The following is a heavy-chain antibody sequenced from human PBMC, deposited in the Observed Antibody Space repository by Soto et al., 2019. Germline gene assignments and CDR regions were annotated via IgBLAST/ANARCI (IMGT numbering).Heavy chain of an antibody. Sequence: GSLRLSCTSSTVTINVHGIQWVRQAPGKGLEWVAFISNDGRAQYYADSVKGRFTISRDYSKNTVDLQMNSLRNEETAVYYCERDIWSGDYEWFDYWGPGTLVTVSS. CDR2: ISNDGRAQ. CDR1: TVTINVHG. CDR3: ERDIWSGDYEWFDY. D-gene: IGHD3-3*01. V-gene: IGHV3-30*03. J-gene: IGHJ5*01.